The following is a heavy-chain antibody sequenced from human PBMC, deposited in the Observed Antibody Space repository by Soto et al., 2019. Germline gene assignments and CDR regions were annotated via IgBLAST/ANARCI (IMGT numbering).Heavy chain of an antibody. CDR3: AGGIITFGGY. J-gene: IGHJ4*02. CDR2: ISDDGINT. D-gene: IGHD3-16*01. CDR1: GFTFNNYA. V-gene: IGHV3-30-3*01. Sequence: QVQLVESGGGVVQPGRSLRLSCAASGFTFNNYAMYWVRQAPGKGLEWMAVISDDGINTYYADSVKGRFTISRDNSKNTLYLQMNSLSREDTAVYYCAGGIITFGGYGGQGTLVTVSS.